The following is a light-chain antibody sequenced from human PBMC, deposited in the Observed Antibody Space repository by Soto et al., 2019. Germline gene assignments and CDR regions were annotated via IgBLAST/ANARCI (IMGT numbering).Light chain of an antibody. Sequence: EIVMTQSSATLSVSPGERATLSCRASQSVGSNLAWYQQKPGRAPRLLIRTASIRATGTPARFSGSGSGTEFTLTISSLQSEDFAVYYCHQYNNWPQTFGQGTKVELK. V-gene: IGKV3-15*01. CDR2: TAS. CDR3: HQYNNWPQT. J-gene: IGKJ1*01. CDR1: QSVGSN.